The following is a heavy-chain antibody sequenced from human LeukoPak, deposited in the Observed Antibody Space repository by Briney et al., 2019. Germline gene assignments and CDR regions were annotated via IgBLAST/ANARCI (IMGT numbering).Heavy chain of an antibody. CDR1: GFTFSNYA. CDR3: TSDPGLGGLNSDAFDM. Sequence: SGGSLRLSCAASGFTFSNYAMSWVRQAPGKGLEWVGRVRSKTDGGTSDYAAAVEGRFTIWRDDSTNTLFLQMNSLKTEDTAKYYCTSDPGLGGLNSDAFDMWGQGTLVTVSS. V-gene: IGHV3-15*01. CDR2: VRSKTDGGTS. J-gene: IGHJ3*02. D-gene: IGHD3-10*01.